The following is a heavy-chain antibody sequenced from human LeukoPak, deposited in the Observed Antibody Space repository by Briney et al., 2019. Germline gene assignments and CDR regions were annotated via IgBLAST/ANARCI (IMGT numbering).Heavy chain of an antibody. CDR2: IYSDGST. Sequence: GGSLRLSCAVSGFTVSSDYMSWVRQAPGKGLEWVSVIYSDGSTSHADSVKGRFTISRDNSKNTLYLQMNNLRAEDTAVYYCARAAYDSNGYTANHDYWGQGTLVTVSS. CDR1: GFTVSSDY. J-gene: IGHJ4*02. D-gene: IGHD3-22*01. V-gene: IGHV3-53*01. CDR3: ARAAYDSNGYTANHDY.